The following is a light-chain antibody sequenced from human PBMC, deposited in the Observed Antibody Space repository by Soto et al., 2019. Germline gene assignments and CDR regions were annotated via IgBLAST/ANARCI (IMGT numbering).Light chain of an antibody. Sequence: QSALTQPRSVSGSPGQSVTISCAGTSSDVGGYKYVSWYQQHSGKAPKLMIYDVSKRPSGVPDRFSGSKSGNTASLTISGLQAEDEADYFCCSYAGSYTFVFGTGTKVT. CDR3: CSYAGSYTFV. CDR2: DVS. V-gene: IGLV2-11*01. J-gene: IGLJ1*01. CDR1: SSDVGGYKY.